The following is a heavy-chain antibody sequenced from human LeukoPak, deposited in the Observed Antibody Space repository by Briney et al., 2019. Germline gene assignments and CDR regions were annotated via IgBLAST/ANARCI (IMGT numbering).Heavy chain of an antibody. CDR3: ARDYVGGYSGSQLDY. J-gene: IGHJ4*02. CDR2: INPNSGDT. CDR1: GYTFTGYY. Sequence: GASVKVSCKASGYTFTGYYMHWVRQAPGQGREWMGWINPNSGDTNYAQKFQGWVTMTRDLSITTAYMELSRLRSDDTAVYYCARDYVGGYSGSQLDYWGQGTLVTVSS. D-gene: IGHD1-26*01. V-gene: IGHV1-2*04.